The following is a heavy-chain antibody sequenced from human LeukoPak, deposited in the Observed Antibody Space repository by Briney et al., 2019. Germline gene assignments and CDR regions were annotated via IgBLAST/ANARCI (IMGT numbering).Heavy chain of an antibody. J-gene: IGHJ6*04. CDR1: GFTFSSYS. CDR3: AELGITMIGGV. CDR2: ISSSSTYI. Sequence: GGSLRLSCAASGFTFSSYSMNWVRQAPGKGLEWVSFISSSSTYIYYADSLKGRFTISRDNAKNSLYLQMNSLRAEDTAVYYCAELGITMIGGVWGKGTTVTISS. D-gene: IGHD3-10*02. V-gene: IGHV3-21*01.